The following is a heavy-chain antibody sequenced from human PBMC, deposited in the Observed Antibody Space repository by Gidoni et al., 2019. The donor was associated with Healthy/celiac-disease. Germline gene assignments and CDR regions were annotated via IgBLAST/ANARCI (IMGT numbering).Heavy chain of an antibody. J-gene: IGHJ3*02. Sequence: QVQLVESGGGVVQPGRSLRLSCAASGFTFSSYGMHWVRQAPGKGLEWVAVIWYDGSNKYYADSVKGRFTISRDNSKNTLYLQMNSLRAEDTAVYYCARDPLYCSSTSCYLDDAFDIWGQGTMVTVSS. CDR3: ARDPLYCSSTSCYLDDAFDI. CDR1: GFTFSSYG. V-gene: IGHV3-33*01. CDR2: IWYDGSNK. D-gene: IGHD2-2*01.